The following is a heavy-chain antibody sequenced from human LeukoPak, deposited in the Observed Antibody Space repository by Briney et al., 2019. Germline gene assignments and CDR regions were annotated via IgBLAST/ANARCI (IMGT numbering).Heavy chain of an antibody. Sequence: SETLSLTCTVSGGSISSYYWSWIRQPPGKGLEWIGYIYYSGSTNYNPSLKSRVTMSVDTSKNQFSLKLSSVTAADTAVYYCARDVRSDALDAFDIWGQGTMVTVSS. V-gene: IGHV4-59*12. CDR3: ARDVRSDALDAFDI. CDR1: GGSISSYY. J-gene: IGHJ3*02. D-gene: IGHD3-10*02. CDR2: IYYSGST.